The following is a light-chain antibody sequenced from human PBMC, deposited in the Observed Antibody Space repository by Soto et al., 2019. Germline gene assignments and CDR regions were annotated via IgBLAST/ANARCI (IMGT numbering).Light chain of an antibody. V-gene: IGLV2-23*01. J-gene: IGLJ1*01. CDR3: CSYAGSSTDV. CDR1: SSDVGSYNL. CDR2: EGS. Sequence: QSVLTQPASVSGSPGQSITISCTGTSSDVGSYNLVSWYQQHPGKAPKLMIYEGSKRPSGVSNRFSGSKSGNTASLTISGLQAEDEADYDCCSYAGSSTDVFGTGTKLTVL.